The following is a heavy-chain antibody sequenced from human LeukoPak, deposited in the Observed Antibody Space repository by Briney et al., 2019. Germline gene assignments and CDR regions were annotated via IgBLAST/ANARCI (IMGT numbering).Heavy chain of an antibody. D-gene: IGHD1-26*01. V-gene: IGHV3-48*03. J-gene: IGHJ3*02. CDR1: GFTFSSYE. CDR2: ISSSGSTI. CDR3: ARLGRDDAFDI. Sequence: PGGSLRLSXAASGFTFSSYEMNWVRQAPGKGLEWVSYISSSGSTIYYADSVKGRFTISRDNAKNSLYLQMNSLRAEDTAVYYCARLGRDDAFDIWGQGKMVTVSS.